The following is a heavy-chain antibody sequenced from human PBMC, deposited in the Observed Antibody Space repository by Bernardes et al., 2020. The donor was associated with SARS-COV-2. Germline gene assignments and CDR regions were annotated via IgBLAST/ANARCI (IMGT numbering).Heavy chain of an antibody. D-gene: IGHD3-16*01. J-gene: IGHJ6*02. CDR2: ISGSGGST. Sequence: GGSRRLSNAASGFTFSSYYMRWVLPAPGKGLEWVSGISGSGGSTYYADSVKGRFTISRDNSKNTLYLQMSSLRAEDTAVYYCVKGLGWQQRDGMDVWGQGTTVTVSS. V-gene: IGHV3-23*01. CDR3: VKGLGWQQRDGMDV. CDR1: GFTFSSYY.